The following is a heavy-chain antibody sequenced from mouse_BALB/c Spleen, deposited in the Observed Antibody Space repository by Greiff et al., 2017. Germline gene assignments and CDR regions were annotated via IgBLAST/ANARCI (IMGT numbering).Heavy chain of an antibody. CDR1: GFSLTGYG. CDR2: IWGDGST. CDR3: ARDQYGNYDAMDY. D-gene: IGHD2-10*02. J-gene: IGHJ4*01. Sequence: VQLKESGPGLVAPSQSLSITCTVSGFSLTGYGVNWVRQPPGKGLEWLGMIWGDGSTDYNSALKSRLSISKDNSKSQVFLKMNSLQTDDTARYYCARDQYGNYDAMDYWGQGTSVTVSS. V-gene: IGHV2-6-7*01.